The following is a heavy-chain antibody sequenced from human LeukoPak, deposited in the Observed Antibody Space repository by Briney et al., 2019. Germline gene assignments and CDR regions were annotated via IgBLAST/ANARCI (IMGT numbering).Heavy chain of an antibody. J-gene: IGHJ4*02. CDR3: ASGPRATTGFVTLYY. V-gene: IGHV1-69*05. Sequence: ASVKVSCKASGGTFSSYAISWVRQAPGQGLEWMGGIIPIFGTANYAQKFQGRVTITTDESTSTAYMELSSLRSEDTAVYYCASGPRATTGFVTLYYWGQGTLVTVSS. CDR1: GGTFSSYA. CDR2: IIPIFGTA. D-gene: IGHD4-11*01.